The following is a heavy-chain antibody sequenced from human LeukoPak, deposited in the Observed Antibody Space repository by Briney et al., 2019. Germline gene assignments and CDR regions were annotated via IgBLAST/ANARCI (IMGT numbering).Heavy chain of an antibody. J-gene: IGHJ4*02. CDR1: GFTFSSYS. V-gene: IGHV3-21*01. D-gene: IGHD3-22*01. CDR3: AGDRYDSSGYYSSTDY. Sequence: ESGGSLRLSCAASGFTFSSYSMNWVRQAPGKGLEWVSSISSSSSYIYYADSVKGRFTISRDNAKNSLYLQMNSLRAEDTAVYYCAGDRYDSSGYYSSTDYWGQGTLVTVSS. CDR2: ISSSSSYI.